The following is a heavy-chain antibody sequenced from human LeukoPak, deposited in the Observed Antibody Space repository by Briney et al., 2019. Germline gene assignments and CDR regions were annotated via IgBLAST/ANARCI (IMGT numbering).Heavy chain of an antibody. CDR3: ARSYGTIVFDF. J-gene: IGHJ4*02. V-gene: IGHV3-74*01. Sequence: GGSLRLSCAASGFTFSSYWMHWVRQAPGRGLEWVSRISDDGTSPNSADSVKGRFTISRDNAKNTLYLQMNSLRAEDTAVYYCARSYGTIVFDFWGQGTLVTVSS. CDR2: ISDDGTSP. D-gene: IGHD1-14*01. CDR1: GFTFSSYW.